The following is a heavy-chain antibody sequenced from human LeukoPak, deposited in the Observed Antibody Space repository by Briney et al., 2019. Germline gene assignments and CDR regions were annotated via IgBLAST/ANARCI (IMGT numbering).Heavy chain of an antibody. CDR1: GGSISSYY. CDR3: ARENSGSYREFDY. D-gene: IGHD1-26*01. Sequence: SETLSLTCTVSGGSISSYYWSWIRQPPGKGLEWIGYIYTSGSTNYNPSLKSRVTISEDTSKNQFSLKLSSVTAADTAVYYCARENSGSYREFDYWGQGTLVTVSS. V-gene: IGHV4-4*09. CDR2: IYTSGST. J-gene: IGHJ4*02.